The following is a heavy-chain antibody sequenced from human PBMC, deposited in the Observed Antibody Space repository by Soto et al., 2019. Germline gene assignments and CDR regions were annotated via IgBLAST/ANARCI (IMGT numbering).Heavy chain of an antibody. D-gene: IGHD2-15*01. CDR1: GYTLTTYA. J-gene: IGHJ4*02. Sequence: QVQLVQSGAEVKKPGASMKVSCKASGYTLTTYAISWVRQAPGQGLEWMGWISAYNGKNNYAQKFQGRVTMTTDTSTSIAYMELRSLRSDDTAVYYCARGPPTSCSGGSCYSHYFDYWGQGTLVTVSS. CDR2: ISAYNGKN. V-gene: IGHV1-18*01. CDR3: ARGPPTSCSGGSCYSHYFDY.